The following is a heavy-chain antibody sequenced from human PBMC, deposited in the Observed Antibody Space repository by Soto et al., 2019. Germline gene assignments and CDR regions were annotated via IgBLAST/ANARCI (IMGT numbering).Heavy chain of an antibody. CDR1: GFTFSSYA. D-gene: IGHD2-2*01. V-gene: IGHV3-23*01. CDR3: ANDGHTITRHTPLDY. CDR2: ISVSGDRT. Sequence: GGALRLSCAASGFTFSSYAMCWVRQAPGKGLEWVSSISVSGDRTFYADSVKGRFTISRDNSRNTLHLQMNSLSADDTALYYCANDGHTITRHTPLDYWGPGTPVPVSS. J-gene: IGHJ4*02.